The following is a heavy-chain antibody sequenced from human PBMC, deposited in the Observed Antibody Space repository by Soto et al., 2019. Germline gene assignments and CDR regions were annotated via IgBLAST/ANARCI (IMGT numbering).Heavy chain of an antibody. J-gene: IGHJ5*02. CDR2: ISYDGSNK. D-gene: IGHD6-19*01. CDR3: ARLWAPGYSRGWQNHNWFDP. Sequence: QVQLVESGGGVVQPGRSLRLSCAASGFTFSSYAMHWVRQAPGKGLEWVAVISYDGSNKYYADSVKGRFTISRDNSKNKLYLQMNSVRAEDTAVYYCARLWAPGYSRGWQNHNWFDPWGQGTLVTVSS. CDR1: GFTFSSYA. V-gene: IGHV3-30-3*01.